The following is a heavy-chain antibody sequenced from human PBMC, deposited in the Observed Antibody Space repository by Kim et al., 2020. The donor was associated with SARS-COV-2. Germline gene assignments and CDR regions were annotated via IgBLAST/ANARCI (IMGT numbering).Heavy chain of an antibody. CDR3: ARGTIVAYDD. D-gene: IGHD2-15*01. V-gene: IGHV4-31*02. J-gene: IGHJ4*02. CDR2: GGT. Sequence: GGTSSTPTLKSRVTVSADTSKNQFSLMLRSVTAANTAVYYCARGTIVAYDDWGQGTLGSVSS.